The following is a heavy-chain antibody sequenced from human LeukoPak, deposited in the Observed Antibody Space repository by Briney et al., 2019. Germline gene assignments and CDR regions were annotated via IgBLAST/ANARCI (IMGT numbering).Heavy chain of an antibody. Sequence: SQTLSLTCTVSGGSISSGGYYWSWIRQPPGKGLEWIGEINHSGSTNYNPSLKSRVTISVDTSKNQFSLKLSSVTAADTAVYYCARSSGLRDYWGQGTLVTVSS. J-gene: IGHJ4*02. CDR2: INHSGST. CDR1: GGSISSGGYY. V-gene: IGHV4-30-2*01. D-gene: IGHD5-12*01. CDR3: ARSSGLRDY.